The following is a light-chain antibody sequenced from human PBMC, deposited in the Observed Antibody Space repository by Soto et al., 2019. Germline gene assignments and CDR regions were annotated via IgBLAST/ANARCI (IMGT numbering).Light chain of an antibody. Sequence: EMVLTQSPGTLSLSPGESATRSCRASQSVSSSYLAWYQQIPGQAPRLLIYGASSRATGIPERFSGSGSGTDFTLTISRLEPEDFAVYYCQQYGSSPKTFGQGTKVEIK. CDR3: QQYGSSPKT. CDR1: QSVSSSY. CDR2: GAS. V-gene: IGKV3-20*01. J-gene: IGKJ1*01.